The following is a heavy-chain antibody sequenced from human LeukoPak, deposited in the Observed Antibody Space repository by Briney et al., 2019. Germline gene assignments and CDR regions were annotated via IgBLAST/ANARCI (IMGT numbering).Heavy chain of an antibody. J-gene: IGHJ5*02. CDR2: ISSSSSYI. V-gene: IGHV3-21*01. Sequence: GGSLRLSCAASGFTFSSYSMNWVRQAPGKGLEWVSSISSSSSYIYYADSVKGRFTISRDNAKNSLYLQMNSLRAEDTAVYYCAKDRGGSFWFDPWGQGTLVTVSS. D-gene: IGHD1-26*01. CDR1: GFTFSSYS. CDR3: AKDRGGSFWFDP.